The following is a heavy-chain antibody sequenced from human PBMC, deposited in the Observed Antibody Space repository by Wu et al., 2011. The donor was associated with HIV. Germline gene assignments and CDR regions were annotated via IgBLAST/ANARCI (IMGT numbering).Heavy chain of an antibody. CDR1: GYTFSNSD. CDR3: ARGERIFGA. V-gene: IGHV1-8*03. D-gene: IGHD3-3*01. Sequence: QVQLVQSGAEVKKPGASVKVSCKASGYTFSNSDINWVRQAPGQGLEWVGWINPNTGNTGYGEKFQDRVTISTNTSITTAYMEVRRLGSEDTALYYCARGERIFGAWGQRDKVVTVVF. J-gene: IGHJ3*01. CDR2: INPNTGNT.